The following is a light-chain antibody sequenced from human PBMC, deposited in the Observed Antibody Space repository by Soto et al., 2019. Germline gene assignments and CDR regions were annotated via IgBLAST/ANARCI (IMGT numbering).Light chain of an antibody. CDR2: AAS. V-gene: IGKV3-20*01. CDR1: QSVGRNY. J-gene: IGKJ1*01. CDR3: QQYGTSPWA. Sequence: EIVLTQFPGTLSLSQGERATLSCRASQSVGRNYVAWYQQKPGQAPRVIIYAASNRDSGIPDRFSGSGSGSDFTLTISRLEPEDFAVYYCQQYGTSPWAFGQGTKLEIK.